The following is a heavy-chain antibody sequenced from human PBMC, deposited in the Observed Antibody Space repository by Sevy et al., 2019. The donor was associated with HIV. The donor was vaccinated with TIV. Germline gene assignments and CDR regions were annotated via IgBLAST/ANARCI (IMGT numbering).Heavy chain of an antibody. V-gene: IGHV3-48*01. CDR2: ISSSSSTI. Sequence: GGSLRLSCAASGFTFSSYSMNWVRQAPGKGLEWVSYISSSSSTIYYAYSVKGRFTISRDNAKNSLYLQMNSLRAEDTAVYYCASQRVYSGYDALDYWGQGTLVTVSS. D-gene: IGHD5-12*01. CDR3: ASQRVYSGYDALDY. J-gene: IGHJ4*02. CDR1: GFTFSSYS.